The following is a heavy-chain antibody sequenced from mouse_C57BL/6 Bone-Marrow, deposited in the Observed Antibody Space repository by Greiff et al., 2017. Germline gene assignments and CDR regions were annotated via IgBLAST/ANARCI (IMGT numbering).Heavy chain of an antibody. J-gene: IGHJ2*01. CDR3: AIYYDYDGYYFDY. Sequence: QVQLQQSGAELARPGASVKLSCKASGYTFTRYGISWVKQRTGQGLEWIGEIYPRSGNTYYNEKFKGKATLTADKSSSTAYMELRSLTSEDSAVSFCAIYYDYDGYYFDYWGQGTTLTVSS. CDR2: IYPRSGNT. D-gene: IGHD2-4*01. V-gene: IGHV1-81*01. CDR1: GYTFTRYG.